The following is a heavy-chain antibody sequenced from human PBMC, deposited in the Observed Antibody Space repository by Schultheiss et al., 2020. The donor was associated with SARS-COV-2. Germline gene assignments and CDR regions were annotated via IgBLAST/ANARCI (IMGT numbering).Heavy chain of an antibody. J-gene: IGHJ4*02. CDR2: IYYSGST. D-gene: IGHD3-22*01. V-gene: IGHV4-39*07. CDR3: ASTSINMKGGFDY. Sequence: SETLSLTCTVSGGSISSGGYYWSWIRQHPGKGLEWIGSIYYSGSTYYNPSLKSRVTRSVDTSKKQFSLKLTSVTAADTAVYYCASTSINMKGGFDYWGQGTLVTVSS. CDR1: GGSISSGGYY.